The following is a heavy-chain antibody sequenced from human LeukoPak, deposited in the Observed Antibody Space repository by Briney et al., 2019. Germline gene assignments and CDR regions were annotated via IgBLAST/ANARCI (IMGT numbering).Heavy chain of an antibody. CDR2: ISYDGSNK. J-gene: IGHJ4*02. CDR1: GFTFSSYA. D-gene: IGHD3-3*01. CDR3: ARDYDFWSGYILYYFDY. Sequence: GRSLRLSCAASGFTFSSYAMHRVRQAPGKGLEWVAVISYDGSNKYYADSVKGRFTISRDNSKNTLYLQMNSLRAEDTAVYYCARDYDFWSGYILYYFDYWGQGTLVTVSS. V-gene: IGHV3-30*01.